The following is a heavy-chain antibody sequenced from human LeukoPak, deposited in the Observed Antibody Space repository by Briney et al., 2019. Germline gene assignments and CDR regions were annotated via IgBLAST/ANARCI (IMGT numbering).Heavy chain of an antibody. D-gene: IGHD6-19*01. V-gene: IGHV1-2*02. J-gene: IGHJ4*02. Sequence: ASVKVSCKASGYTFTGYYMHWVRQAPGQGLEWMGWINPNSGGTNYAQKFQGRVTMTRDTSISTAYMELSRLRSDDTAVYYCARERIAVAGTLDYWGQGTLVTVSS. CDR3: ARERIAVAGTLDY. CDR1: GYTFTGYY. CDR2: INPNSGGT.